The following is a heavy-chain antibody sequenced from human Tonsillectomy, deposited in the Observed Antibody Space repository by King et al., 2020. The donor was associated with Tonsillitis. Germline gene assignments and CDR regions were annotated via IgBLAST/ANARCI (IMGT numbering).Heavy chain of an antibody. CDR1: GFTFSSYE. D-gene: IGHD6-13*01. V-gene: IGHV3-48*03. CDR2: ISSSGISI. J-gene: IGHJ4*02. Sequence: VQLVESGGGLVQPGGSLRLSCAASGFTFSSYEMNWVRQAPGKGLEWVSYISSSGISISYADSVKGRFTISRDNAKNSLYLQMNSLRAEDTAVYYCARAAAGLRYFDYWGQGTLVIFSS. CDR3: ARAAAGLRYFDY.